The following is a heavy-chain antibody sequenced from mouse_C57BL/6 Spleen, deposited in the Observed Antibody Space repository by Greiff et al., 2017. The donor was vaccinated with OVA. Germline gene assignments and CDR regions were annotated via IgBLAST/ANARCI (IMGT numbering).Heavy chain of an antibody. D-gene: IGHD2-4*01. V-gene: IGHV5-17*01. J-gene: IGHJ2*01. CDR2: ISSGSSTI. CDR3: ATYYDHDGWDY. Sequence: DVKLVESGGGLVKPGGSLKLSCAASGFTFSDYGMHWVRQAPEKGLEWVAYISSGSSTIYYADTVKGRFTISRDNAKNTLFLQMTSLRSEDTAMYYWATYYDHDGWDYWGQGTTLTVSS. CDR1: GFTFSDYG.